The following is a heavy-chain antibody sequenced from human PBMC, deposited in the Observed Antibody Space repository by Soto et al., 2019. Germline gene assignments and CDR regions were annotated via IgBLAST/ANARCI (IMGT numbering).Heavy chain of an antibody. Sequence: GGSLRLSCAASGFTFNNYAMNWVRQAPGVGLEWVATISNTGGGTYYADYVKGRCTISRDNSKNTLNLQMSSLRVEDTAVYYCAKDRLASNFDYWGQGTQVTVSS. D-gene: IGHD4-4*01. V-gene: IGHV3-23*01. J-gene: IGHJ4*02. CDR1: GFTFNNYA. CDR2: ISNTGGGT. CDR3: AKDRLASNFDY.